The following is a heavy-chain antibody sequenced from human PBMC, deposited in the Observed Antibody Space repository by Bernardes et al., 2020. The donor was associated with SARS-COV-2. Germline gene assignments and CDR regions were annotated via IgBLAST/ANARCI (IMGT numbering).Heavy chain of an antibody. CDR3: AKGGPGVKGDAFDV. CDR1: GFTFSIYA. Sequence: RGSLRLSCEASGFTFSIYAMSWVRQAPGKGPEWVSAISSSGASRYYADSVKVRSTISRDNSKNTLFLQMNGLRAEDTAVYYCAKGGPGVKGDAFDVWGHGTMGTVSS. D-gene: IGHD2-8*01. J-gene: IGHJ3*01. CDR2: ISSSGASR. V-gene: IGHV3-23*01.